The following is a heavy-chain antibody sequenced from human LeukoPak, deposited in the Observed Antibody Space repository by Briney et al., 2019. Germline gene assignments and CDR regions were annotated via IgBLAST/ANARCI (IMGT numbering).Heavy chain of an antibody. CDR2: IYPGDSDT. J-gene: IGHJ3*02. CDR3: ARLANDASDI. Sequence: GESLQISSKGSGYSFTSYWIGWVRQLPGKGLEWMGIIYPGDSDTRYSPSFQGQVTISADKSINTAYLQWSSLKASDTAMYYCARLANDASDIWGQGTMVTVSS. CDR1: GYSFTSYW. V-gene: IGHV5-51*01.